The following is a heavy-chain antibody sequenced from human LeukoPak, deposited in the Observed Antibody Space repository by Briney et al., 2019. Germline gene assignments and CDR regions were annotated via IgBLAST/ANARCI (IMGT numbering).Heavy chain of an antibody. Sequence: SETLSLTCTVSGGSISSSSYYWGWIRQPPGKGLEWIGSIYYSGSTYYNPSLKSRVTISVDTSKNQFSLKLSSVTAADTAVYYCARHRAYLDAFGIWGQGTMVTVSS. V-gene: IGHV4-39*01. CDR1: GGSISSSSYY. CDR2: IYYSGST. J-gene: IGHJ3*02. CDR3: ARHRAYLDAFGI. D-gene: IGHD1-26*01.